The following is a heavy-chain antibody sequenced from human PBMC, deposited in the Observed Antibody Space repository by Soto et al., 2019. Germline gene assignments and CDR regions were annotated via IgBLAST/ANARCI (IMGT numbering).Heavy chain of an antibody. J-gene: IGHJ4*02. CDR3: ARVDHRGYFSVLTDF. D-gene: IGHD3-10*02. V-gene: IGHV4-39*07. CDR1: GGSISSSSYY. CDR2: IYYSGST. Sequence: PSETLSLTCTVSGGSISSSSYYWGWIRQPPGKGLEWIGSIYYSGSTYYNPSLKSRVTISADTSRNQFSLSLSSLTAADTAVYYCARVDHRGYFSVLTDFWGQGILVTVSS.